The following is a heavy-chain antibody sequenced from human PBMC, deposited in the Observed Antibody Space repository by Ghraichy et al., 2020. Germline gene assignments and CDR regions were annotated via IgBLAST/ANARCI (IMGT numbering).Heavy chain of an antibody. CDR2: ISTESSYI. Sequence: GGSLRLSCAASGFTFSNYSMSWVRQAPGKGLEWVSAISTESSYIYYVDSVKGRFSSSRDDPKNSLYLQMNSLRAEDTAVYYCARGVGPNGLWSGCVGGAFDTGGQGTRVTVSS. CDR1: GFTFSNYS. D-gene: IGHD3-3*01. V-gene: IGHV3-21*01. J-gene: IGHJ3*02. CDR3: ARGVGPNGLWSGCVGGAFDT.